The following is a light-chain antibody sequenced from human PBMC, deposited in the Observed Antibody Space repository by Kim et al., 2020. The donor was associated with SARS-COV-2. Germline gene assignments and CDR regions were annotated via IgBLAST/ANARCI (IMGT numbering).Light chain of an antibody. Sequence: SYELTQPPSVSAPPGKTARITCGGNNIGSKSVHWYQQKPGQAPVLVIFYDSDRPSGIPERFSGSNSGDTAALTISRVEAGDEADYFCQVWDSSSDHVIFGGGTQLTVL. CDR3: QVWDSSSDHVI. J-gene: IGLJ2*01. CDR1: NIGSKS. CDR2: YDS. V-gene: IGLV3-21*04.